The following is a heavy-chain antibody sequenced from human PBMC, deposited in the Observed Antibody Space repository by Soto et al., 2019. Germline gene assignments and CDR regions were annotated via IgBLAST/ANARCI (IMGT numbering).Heavy chain of an antibody. CDR1: GGSISSGGYY. D-gene: IGHD3-10*01. CDR2: IYYSGST. CDR3: ARTFRFGEGGWFDP. V-gene: IGHV4-31*03. J-gene: IGHJ5*02. Sequence: ASETLSLTCTVSGGSISSGGYYWSWIRQHPGKGLEWIGYIYYSGSTYYNPSLKSRVTISVDTSKNQFSLKLSSVTAADTAVYYCARTFRFGEGGWFDPWGQGTLVTVSS.